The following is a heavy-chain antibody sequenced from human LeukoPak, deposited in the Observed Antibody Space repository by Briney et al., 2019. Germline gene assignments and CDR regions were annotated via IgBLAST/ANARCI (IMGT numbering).Heavy chain of an antibody. V-gene: IGHV3-9*01. D-gene: IGHD2-15*01. Sequence: GGSLRLSCAASGFTFDDYAMHWVRQAPGKGLEWVSGISWNSGSIGYADSVKGRFTISRDNAKNSLYLQMNSLRAEDTALYYCAKDGEGGSIDYWGQGTLVTVSS. CDR3: AKDGEGGSIDY. CDR1: GFTFDDYA. CDR2: ISWNSGSI. J-gene: IGHJ4*02.